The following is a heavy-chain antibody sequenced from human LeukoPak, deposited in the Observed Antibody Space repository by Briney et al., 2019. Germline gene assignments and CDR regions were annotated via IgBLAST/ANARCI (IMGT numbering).Heavy chain of an antibody. CDR3: ARDFRGYNVGGSY. J-gene: IGHJ4*02. D-gene: IGHD3-10*02. V-gene: IGHV3-7*05. Sequence: GGSLRLSCAASGFIFSSYWMSWVRQAPGKGLEWVANIKQDASEKYYVDSVKGRFTISRDNAKNSLYLQMNSLRAEDTAVYYCARDFRGYNVGGSYWGQGSLVTVSS. CDR1: GFIFSSYW. CDR2: IKQDASEK.